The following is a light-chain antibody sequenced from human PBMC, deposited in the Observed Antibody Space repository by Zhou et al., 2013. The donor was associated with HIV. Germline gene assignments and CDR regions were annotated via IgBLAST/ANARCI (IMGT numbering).Light chain of an antibody. CDR1: RSVNTD. CDR2: GAS. CDR3: QQYNNWPPYT. Sequence: EIVMTQSPATLSLSPGERAALSCKASRSVNTDLAWYQQKPGQTPRLLIYGASTRATDIPARFSGSGSGTEFTLTISSMQSEDFAIYYCQQYNNWPPYTFGQGTKLEIK. J-gene: IGKJ2*01. V-gene: IGKV3-15*01.